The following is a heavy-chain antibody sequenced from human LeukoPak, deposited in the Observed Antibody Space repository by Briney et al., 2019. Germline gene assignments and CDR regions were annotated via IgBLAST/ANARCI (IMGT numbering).Heavy chain of an antibody. D-gene: IGHD4-17*01. CDR2: ISGSGDVT. CDR3: ARDWQTVDGNYYYMDV. V-gene: IGHV3-23*01. J-gene: IGHJ6*03. CDR1: GFTFSNYA. Sequence: GGSLRLSCAASGFTFSNYAMSWVRQAPGKGLEWVSAISGSGDVTYYADSVKGRFTISRDNSKNTLYVQMNSLRAEDTAVYYCARDWQTVDGNYYYMDVWDKGTTVTISS.